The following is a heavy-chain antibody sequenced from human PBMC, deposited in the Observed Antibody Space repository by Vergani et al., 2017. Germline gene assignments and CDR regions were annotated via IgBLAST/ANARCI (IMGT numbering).Heavy chain of an antibody. V-gene: IGHV4-38-2*01. J-gene: IGHJ4*02. D-gene: IGHD3-10*01. CDR1: DFISNGHY. CDR2: IYYSGST. CDR3: ASLDGSGSPG. Sequence: QVQLQESGPGLVKPSETLSLICDVFDFISNGHYWGWIRQPPGKGLQWIGSIYYSGSTYYNPSLKSRVTISVDTSKNQFSLKLSSVTAADTAVYYCASLDGSGSPGWGQGTLVTVSS.